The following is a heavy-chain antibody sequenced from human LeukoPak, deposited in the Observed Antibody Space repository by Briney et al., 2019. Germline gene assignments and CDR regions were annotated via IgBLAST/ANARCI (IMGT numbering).Heavy chain of an antibody. Sequence: GGALKISLKGSGCRFTSYWIGGVRRMPGKGGEGMGMIYPGESDTRYSPAFQGQVTISGEKSISTAYLQWSSLKPSDTAMYYCARSYTDAFDIWGQGTMVTVSS. J-gene: IGHJ3*02. CDR2: IYPGESDT. V-gene: IGHV5-51*01. CDR3: ARSYTDAFDI. D-gene: IGHD1-1*01. CDR1: GCRFTSYW.